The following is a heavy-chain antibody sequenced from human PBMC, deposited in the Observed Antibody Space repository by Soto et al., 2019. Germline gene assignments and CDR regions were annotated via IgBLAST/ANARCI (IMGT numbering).Heavy chain of an antibody. Sequence: SLRLSCAASGFTFDDYAMHWVRQAPGKGLEWVSGISWIGINIDYADSVKGRFTISRDSAKNSLYLQMNSLRPEDTAFYFCAKSQGWLVHRELDYWGQGTLVTVSS. CDR3: AKSQGWLVHRELDY. D-gene: IGHD6-19*01. V-gene: IGHV3-9*01. CDR2: ISWIGINI. J-gene: IGHJ4*02. CDR1: GFTFDDYA.